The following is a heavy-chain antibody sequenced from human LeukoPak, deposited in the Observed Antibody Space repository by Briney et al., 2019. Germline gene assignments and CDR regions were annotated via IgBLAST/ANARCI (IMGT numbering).Heavy chain of an antibody. CDR1: GGTFSSYA. CDR2: IIPIFGTA. D-gene: IGHD3-16*01. V-gene: IGHV1-69*05. Sequence: GASVKVSCKASGGTFSSYAISWVRQAPGQGLEWMGGIIPIFGTANYAQKFQGRVTITTDESTSTAYMELSSLRSGDTAVYYCARDGVKAASRAFDIWGQGTMVTVSS. CDR3: ARDGVKAASRAFDI. J-gene: IGHJ3*02.